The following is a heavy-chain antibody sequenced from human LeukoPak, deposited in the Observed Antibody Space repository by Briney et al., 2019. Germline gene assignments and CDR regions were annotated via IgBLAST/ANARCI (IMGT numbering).Heavy chain of an antibody. CDR2: IYDRGPA. D-gene: IGHD3-10*01. CDR1: GYAITSGGFS. Sequence: SETLSLTCTVSGYAITSGGFSWNWIRQPPGKGLEWIGCIYDRGPAYYNPSLKSRFTISVDRPKNQFFLNVTSLTAADTAVYYCARSRQASGLFNSWGQGTLVSVSS. J-gene: IGHJ5*01. CDR3: ARSRQASGLFNS. V-gene: IGHV4-30-2*01.